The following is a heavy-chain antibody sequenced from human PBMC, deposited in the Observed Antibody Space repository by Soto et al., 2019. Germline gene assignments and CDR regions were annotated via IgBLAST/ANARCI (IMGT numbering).Heavy chain of an antibody. V-gene: IGHV6-1*01. CDR2: TYYRSKWYN. CDR3: GRELLLLRLEEKLFTQYYYYYMDV. J-gene: IGHJ6*03. CDR1: GDSVSSNSAA. Sequence: SQTLSLTCAISGDSVSSNSAAWNWIRQSPSRGLEWLGRTYYRSKWYNDYAASVKSRITINPDTSKNQFSLQLIFAAPEDRAGYYYGRELLLLRLEEKLFTQYYYYYMDVWGKGTTVTVSS. D-gene: IGHD3-10*01.